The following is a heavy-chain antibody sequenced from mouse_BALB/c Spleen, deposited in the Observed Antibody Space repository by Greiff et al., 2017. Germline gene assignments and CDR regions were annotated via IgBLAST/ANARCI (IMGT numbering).Heavy chain of an antibody. V-gene: IGHV14-3*02. CDR1: GFNIKDTY. J-gene: IGHJ4*01. Sequence: EVQLQESGAELVKPGASVKLSCTASGFNIKDTYMHWVKQRPEQGLEWIGRIDPANGNTKYDPKFQGKATITADTSSNTAYLQLSSLTSEDTAVDYCALITTATYAMDDWGQGTSVTVSS. D-gene: IGHD1-2*01. CDR2: IDPANGNT. CDR3: ALITTATYAMDD.